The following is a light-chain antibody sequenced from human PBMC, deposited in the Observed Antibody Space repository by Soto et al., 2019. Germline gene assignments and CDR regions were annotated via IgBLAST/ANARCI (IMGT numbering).Light chain of an antibody. CDR1: SSDVGAYSY. Sequence: QSALTQPPSASGSPGQSVTISCTGTSSDVGAYSYVSWYQQHPGKAHKLMIYEVSKRPSGVPDRFSGSKSGNTASLTVSGLQAEDEADYYCSSYAGSNNFVVFGGGTKVTVL. CDR2: EVS. CDR3: SSYAGSNNFVV. V-gene: IGLV2-8*01. J-gene: IGLJ2*01.